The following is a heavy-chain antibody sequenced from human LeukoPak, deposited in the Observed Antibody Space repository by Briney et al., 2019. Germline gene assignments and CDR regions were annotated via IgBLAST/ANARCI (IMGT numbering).Heavy chain of an antibody. CDR2: IYPGDSDT. CDR3: ATSGYCSSTSCDAFDI. CDR1: GYSFTSHW. V-gene: IGHV5-51*01. J-gene: IGHJ3*02. Sequence: GESLKISCKGSGYSFTSHWIGWVRQMPGKGLEWMGIIYPGDSDTRYSPSFQGQVTISADKSISTAYLQWSSLKASDTAMYYCATSGYCSSTSCDAFDIWGQGTMVTVSS. D-gene: IGHD2-2*01.